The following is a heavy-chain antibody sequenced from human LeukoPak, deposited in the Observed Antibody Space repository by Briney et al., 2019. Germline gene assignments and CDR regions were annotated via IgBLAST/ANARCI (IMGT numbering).Heavy chain of an antibody. J-gene: IGHJ6*02. CDR2: INPNSGGT. CDR3: ASAVVAHYYYYYYGMDV. Sequence: PMASVKVSCKASGYTFTGYYMHWVRQAPGQGLEWMGWINPNSGGTNYAQKFQDRVTMTRDTSISTAYMELSRLRSDDTAVYYCASAVVAHYYYYYYGMDVWGQGTTVTVSS. V-gene: IGHV1-2*02. D-gene: IGHD2-15*01. CDR1: GYTFTGYY.